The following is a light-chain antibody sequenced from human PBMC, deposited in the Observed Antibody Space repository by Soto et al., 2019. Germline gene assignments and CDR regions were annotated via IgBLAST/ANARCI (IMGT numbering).Light chain of an antibody. CDR3: QQSNTYPIT. Sequence: DIQMTQSPSTLSASVGDRVTITCRASQSISNALAWYEQKPGKAPKVLIYKASSLESGVPSRFSGSGSGTEVTLTISSLQPDDFATYYCQQSNTYPITFGQGTRLEI. J-gene: IGKJ5*01. CDR2: KAS. CDR1: QSISNA. V-gene: IGKV1-5*03.